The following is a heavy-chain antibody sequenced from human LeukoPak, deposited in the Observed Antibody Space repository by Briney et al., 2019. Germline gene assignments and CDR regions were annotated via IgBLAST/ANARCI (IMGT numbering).Heavy chain of an antibody. CDR2: IKSKTDGGTT. D-gene: IGHD1-14*01. J-gene: IGHJ6*02. CDR1: GFTFSNAW. Sequence: GGSLRLSCAASGFTFSNAWMSWVRQAPGKGLEWVGRIKSKTDGGTTDYAAPVKGRFTISRDDSKNTLYLQMNSLRTEDTALYYCVKEPTVGGMDVWGRGTTVTVSS. CDR3: VKEPTVGGMDV. V-gene: IGHV3-15*05.